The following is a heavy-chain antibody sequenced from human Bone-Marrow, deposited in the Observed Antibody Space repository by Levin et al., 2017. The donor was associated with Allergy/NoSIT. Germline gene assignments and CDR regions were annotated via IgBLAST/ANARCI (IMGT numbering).Heavy chain of an antibody. Sequence: SGESLKISCAASGFTFSYYAMHWVRQAPGKGLEWVTVISYDGSNKYYADSVKGRFTISRDNSKNTLSLQMNSLRIEDTAVYYCAREPAAGMFAGNSYGVDYWGQGTLVTVSS. J-gene: IGHJ4*02. V-gene: IGHV3-30-3*01. CDR2: ISYDGSNK. CDR3: AREPAAGMFAGNSYGVDY. CDR1: GFTFSYYA. D-gene: IGHD5-18*01.